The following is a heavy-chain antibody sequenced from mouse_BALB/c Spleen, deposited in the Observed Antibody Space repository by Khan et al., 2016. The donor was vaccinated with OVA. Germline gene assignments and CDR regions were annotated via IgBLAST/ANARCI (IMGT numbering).Heavy chain of an antibody. CDR2: INHSTGYT. V-gene: IGHV1-7*01. CDR3: ATPGSDYACIAY. CDR1: GYTFTSYW. D-gene: IGHD2-4*01. Sequence: QVQLKQSGPELVKPGASVKMSCKASGYTFTSYWMHWVKKRPGQGLEWIGYINHSTGYTEYNQRLNDKSTLTADKSYRPAYMQLSSLTSEESAVYYCATPGSDYACIAYWGQGTLVTVSA. J-gene: IGHJ3*01.